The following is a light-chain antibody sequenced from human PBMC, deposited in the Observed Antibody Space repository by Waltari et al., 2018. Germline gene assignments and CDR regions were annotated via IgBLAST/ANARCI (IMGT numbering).Light chain of an antibody. CDR1: ENVNNY. Sequence: DTQMTQSPSSLSASVGDRVTITCRASENVNNYLNWYQQKPGKAPKLLIYKASTLQSGVPSRFSGSGSGTDYTFTISSLQSEDVATYYCQHNYGTPWAFGQGAKVEIK. V-gene: IGKV1-39*01. CDR3: QHNYGTPWA. J-gene: IGKJ1*01. CDR2: KAS.